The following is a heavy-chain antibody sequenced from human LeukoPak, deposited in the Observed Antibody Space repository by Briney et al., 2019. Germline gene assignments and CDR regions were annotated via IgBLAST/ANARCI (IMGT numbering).Heavy chain of an antibody. CDR2: ISGSSSTI. Sequence: GESLRLSCAASGFTFSSYSMNWVRQAPGKGLEWVSYISGSSSTIYYADSVKGRFTISRDNAKNSLYLQMNSLRAEDTAVYYCARDSVLEWLLDYWGQGTLVTVSS. CDR1: GFTFSSYS. V-gene: IGHV3-48*04. J-gene: IGHJ4*02. CDR3: ARDSVLEWLLDY. D-gene: IGHD3-3*01.